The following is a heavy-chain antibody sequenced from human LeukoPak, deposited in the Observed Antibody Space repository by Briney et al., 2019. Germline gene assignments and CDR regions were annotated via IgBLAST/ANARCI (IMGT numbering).Heavy chain of an antibody. Sequence: SETLSLTCAVYGGSFIGYYWSWIRQPPGKGLEWIGEINRSGSTNYNPSLKSRVTMSVDTSKNQFSLKLSSVTAADTAVYFCARNYYDTKKPWDWGQGTLVTVSS. J-gene: IGHJ4*02. CDR2: INRSGST. D-gene: IGHD3-22*01. CDR3: ARNYYDTKKPWD. V-gene: IGHV4-34*01. CDR1: GGSFIGYY.